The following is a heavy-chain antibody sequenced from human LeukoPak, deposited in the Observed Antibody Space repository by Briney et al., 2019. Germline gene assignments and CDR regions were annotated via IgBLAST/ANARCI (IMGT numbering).Heavy chain of an antibody. CDR3: AKRGAVMTAPPFFDY. D-gene: IGHD6-6*01. CDR2: ISYDAANT. CDR1: GFTFSSYA. Sequence: GGSLRLSCAASGFTFSSYAMSWVRQTPGKGLEWGSSISYDAANTYYTGSVKGRFTISRDNSKNTVFLQMNSLRAEDTAVYYCAKRGAVMTAPPFFDYWGQGTLVTVSS. V-gene: IGHV3-23*01. J-gene: IGHJ4*02.